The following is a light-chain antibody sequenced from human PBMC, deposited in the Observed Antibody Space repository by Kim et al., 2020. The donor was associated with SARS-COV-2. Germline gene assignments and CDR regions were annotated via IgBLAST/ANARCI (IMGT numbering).Light chain of an antibody. V-gene: IGKV3-11*01. Sequence: SLSPGERAPLPCRASQSVSRYLAWYQHKPGQAPRLLIYDASNRATGIPARFSGSGSGTDFTLTISSLEPEDFAVYYCQQRSNWWTFGQGTKVDIK. CDR1: QSVSRY. CDR3: QQRSNWWT. CDR2: DAS. J-gene: IGKJ1*01.